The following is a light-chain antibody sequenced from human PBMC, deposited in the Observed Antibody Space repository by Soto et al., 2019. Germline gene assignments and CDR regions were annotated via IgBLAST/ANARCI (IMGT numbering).Light chain of an antibody. Sequence: QSALTQPASVSGSPGQSISISCTGTSSDVGTYNLVSWYQQHPGKAPKLFIYDVSNRPSGVSNRFSGSKSGNTASLTISGLQAEDEAFYYCSSYTDTNTLVFGGGTKLTVL. V-gene: IGLV2-14*02. CDR1: SSDVGTYNL. CDR2: DVS. CDR3: SSYTDTNTLV. J-gene: IGLJ3*02.